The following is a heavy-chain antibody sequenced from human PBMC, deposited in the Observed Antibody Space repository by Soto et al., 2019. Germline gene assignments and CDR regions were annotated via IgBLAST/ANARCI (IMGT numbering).Heavy chain of an antibody. V-gene: IGHV3-64D*08. CDR2: ISSNGGST. CDR3: VKDQQPVPSVAGTGIFDY. D-gene: IGHD6-19*01. J-gene: IGHJ4*02. Sequence: PGESLKISCSASGFTFSSYAMHWVRQAPGKGLEYVSAISSNGGSTYYADSVKGRFTISRDNSKNTLYLQMSSLRAEDTAVYYCVKDQQPVPSVAGTGIFDYWGQGTLVTVSS. CDR1: GFTFSSYA.